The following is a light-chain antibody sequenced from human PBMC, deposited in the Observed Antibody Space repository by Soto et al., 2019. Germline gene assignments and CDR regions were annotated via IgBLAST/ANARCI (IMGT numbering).Light chain of an antibody. J-gene: IGKJ2*01. CDR2: AAS. CDR1: QSISSY. CDR3: QQSYSTPPT. V-gene: IGKV1-39*01. Sequence: DIQMTQSPSSLSASVGDRVTITCRASQSISSYLNWYQQKPGKAPKLLISAASSLQSWVPSRFSGSGSGTDFTLTISSLQPEDFATYYCQQSYSTPPTFGQGTKLEIK.